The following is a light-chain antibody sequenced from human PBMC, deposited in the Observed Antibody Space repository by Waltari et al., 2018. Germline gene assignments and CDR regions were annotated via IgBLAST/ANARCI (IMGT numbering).Light chain of an antibody. J-gene: IGLJ1*01. CDR3: YSYAGGRV. V-gene: IGLV2-23*02. CDR2: EVT. Sequence: QSALTQPASVSGSPGQSITISCTGSSSDAGSSNLVSWYLQHPGKAPKPIIYEVTKRPSGVSNRFSGSKSGNTASLTISGLQAEDEADYYCYSYAGGRVFGTGTKVTVL. CDR1: SSDAGSSNL.